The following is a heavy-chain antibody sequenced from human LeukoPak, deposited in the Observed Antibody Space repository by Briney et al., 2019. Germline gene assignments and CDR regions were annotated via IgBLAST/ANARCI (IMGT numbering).Heavy chain of an antibody. CDR3: AKGPNIVVVPAXIYY. CDR2: ISGSGGST. V-gene: IGHV3-23*01. D-gene: IGHD2-2*02. J-gene: IGHJ4*02. Sequence: GGSLRLSCETSDFAFSNYAMSWVRQAPGKGLEWVSAISGSGGSTYYADSVKGRFTISRDNSKNTLYLQMNSLRAEDTAVYYCAKGPNIVVVPAXIYYWGQGTLVTVSS. CDR1: DFAFSNYA.